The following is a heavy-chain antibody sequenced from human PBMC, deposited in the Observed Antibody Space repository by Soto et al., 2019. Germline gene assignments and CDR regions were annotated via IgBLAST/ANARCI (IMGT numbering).Heavy chain of an antibody. CDR1: GGSISGYY. V-gene: IGHV4-34*01. D-gene: IGHD1-26*01. CDR2: INQSGST. CDR3: ARARGGSGSFVY. Sequence: QVHLQQWGAGLLKPSETLSLTCAVYGGSISGYYYSWIRQSPGKGLEWIGEINQSGSTNYNQSIKSRVTVSTDTSKNQFSRKMNSVTAADTSISYCARARGGSGSFVYWGQGTLVTVSS. J-gene: IGHJ4*02.